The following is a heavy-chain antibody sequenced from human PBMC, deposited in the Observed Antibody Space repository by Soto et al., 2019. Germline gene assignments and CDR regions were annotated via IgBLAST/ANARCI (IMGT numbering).Heavy chain of an antibody. J-gene: IGHJ6*03. CDR2: ISAYNGNT. D-gene: IGHD3-16*01. CDR3: ARDYYDWGSGPNYYYYYMDV. CDR1: GYTFTSYG. V-gene: IGHV1-18*01. Sequence: ASVKVSCKASGYTFTSYGISWVRQAPGQGLEWMGWISAYNGNTNYAQKLQGRVTMTTDTSTSTAYMELRSLRSDDTAVYYCARDYYDWGSGPNYYYYYMDVWGKGTTVTVSS.